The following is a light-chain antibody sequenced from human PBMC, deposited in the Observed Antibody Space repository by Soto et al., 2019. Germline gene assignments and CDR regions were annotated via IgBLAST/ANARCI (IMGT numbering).Light chain of an antibody. Sequence: IAMTQSPLSLPATPGEPASISCSSSQSLLHSNGHTYLDWNLQTAGQSPQLLIYLGSNRASGVPDMCSGSGSGTDFTLKNSRVETDDVGVYYCVQTLQILTFGGGTRLEIK. J-gene: IGKJ4*01. CDR1: QSLLHSNGHTY. CDR2: LGS. V-gene: IGKV2-28*01. CDR3: VQTLQILT.